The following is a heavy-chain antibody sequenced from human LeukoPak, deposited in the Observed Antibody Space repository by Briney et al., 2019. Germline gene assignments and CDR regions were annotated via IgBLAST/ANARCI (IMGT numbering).Heavy chain of an antibody. Sequence: PGRSLTLSCAASGFTFSNYAIHWVRQAPGKGLEWVSYISSSGSTIYYADSVKGRFTISRDNAKNSLYLQMNSLRAEDTAVYYCATTLGYDSSGYDYWGQGTLVTVSS. CDR2: ISSSGSTI. CDR3: ATTLGYDSSGYDY. D-gene: IGHD3-22*01. V-gene: IGHV3-48*04. J-gene: IGHJ4*02. CDR1: GFTFSNYA.